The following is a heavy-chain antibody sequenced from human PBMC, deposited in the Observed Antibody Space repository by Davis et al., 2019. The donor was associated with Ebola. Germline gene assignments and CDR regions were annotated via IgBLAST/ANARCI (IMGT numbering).Heavy chain of an antibody. V-gene: IGHV3-30*18. D-gene: IGHD4-11*01. Sequence: GGSLRLSCAASGFTFNIFDMHWVRQAPGKGLEWVAVISYDGSDKYYADSVKGRFTISRDNSKNTLYLQMNSLRAEDTAVYYCAKSVVGSVRSYYSKDYYYYGLDVWAQGTTVTVSS. CDR2: ISYDGSDK. CDR1: GFTFNIFD. CDR3: AKSVVGSVRSYYSKDYYYYGLDV. J-gene: IGHJ6*02.